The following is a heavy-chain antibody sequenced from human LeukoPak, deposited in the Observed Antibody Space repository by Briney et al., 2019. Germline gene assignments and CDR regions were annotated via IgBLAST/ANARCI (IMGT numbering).Heavy chain of an antibody. D-gene: IGHD2-2*01. Sequence: SETLSHTCAVSCYSISSGYYWGWIRQPPGKGLEWIGSIYHSGSTYYNPSLKSRVTISVDTSKNQFSLKLSSVTAADTAVYYCARNPVVVVPAATREGFDPWGQGTLVTASS. CDR1: CYSISSGYY. J-gene: IGHJ5*02. V-gene: IGHV4-38-2*01. CDR3: ARNPVVVVPAATREGFDP. CDR2: IYHSGST.